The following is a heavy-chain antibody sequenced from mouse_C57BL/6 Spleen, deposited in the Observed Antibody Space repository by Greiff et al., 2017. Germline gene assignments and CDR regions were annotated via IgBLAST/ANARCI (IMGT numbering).Heavy chain of an antibody. CDR1: GFTFSDYY. CDR2: ISNGGGST. Sequence: EVQLVESGGGLVQPGGSLKLSCAASGFTFSDYYMYWVRQTPEKRLEWVAYISNGGGSTYYPDTVKGRFTISRDNAKNTLYLQMSRLKSEDTAMYYCARHNLDGDGYFDYWGQGTTRTVSS. D-gene: IGHD2-3*01. J-gene: IGHJ2*01. V-gene: IGHV5-12*01. CDR3: ARHNLDGDGYFDY.